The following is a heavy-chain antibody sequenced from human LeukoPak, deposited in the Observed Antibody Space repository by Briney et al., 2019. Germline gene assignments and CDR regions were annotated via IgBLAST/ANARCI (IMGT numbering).Heavy chain of an antibody. CDR1: GGTFSSYA. Sequence: SVKVSCKASGGTFSSYAISWVRQAPGQGLEWMGRIIPILGIANYAQKFQGRVTITADKSTSTAYMELSSLRSEDTAVYYCASPTHYDILTGYPLVFDYWGQGTLVTVSS. V-gene: IGHV1-69*04. CDR2: IIPILGIA. J-gene: IGHJ4*02. D-gene: IGHD3-9*01. CDR3: ASPTHYDILTGYPLVFDY.